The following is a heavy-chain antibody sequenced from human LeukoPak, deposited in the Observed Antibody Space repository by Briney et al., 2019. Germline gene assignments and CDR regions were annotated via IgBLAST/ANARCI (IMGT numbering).Heavy chain of an antibody. J-gene: IGHJ4*02. CDR2: IRYDGSNK. CDR1: GFTSSSYG. V-gene: IGHV3-30*02. CDR3: AKEIGIAAAGLFDY. D-gene: IGHD6-13*01. Sequence: GGSLRLSCAASGFTSSSYGMHWVRQAPGKGLEWVAFIRYDGSNKYYADSVKGRFTISRDNSKNTLYLQMNSLRAEDTAVYYCAKEIGIAAAGLFDYWGQGTLVTVSS.